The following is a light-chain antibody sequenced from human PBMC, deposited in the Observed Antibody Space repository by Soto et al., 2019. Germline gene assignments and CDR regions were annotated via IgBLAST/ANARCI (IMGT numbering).Light chain of an antibody. V-gene: IGLV1-44*01. J-gene: IGLJ2*01. CDR3: AAWDDSLDGHVV. CDR1: GSNIGSNT. CDR2: SNN. Sequence: QSVLTQPPSASGTPGQRVTISCSGSGSNIGSNTVNWYQQLPGTAPNLLIYSNNQRPSGVPDRFSASKSGTSASLAISGLQPEDEADYYCAAWDDSLDGHVVFGGGTKLTVL.